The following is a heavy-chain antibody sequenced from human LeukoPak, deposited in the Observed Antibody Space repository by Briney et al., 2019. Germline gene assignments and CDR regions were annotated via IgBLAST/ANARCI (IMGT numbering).Heavy chain of an antibody. CDR2: IYTSGST. J-gene: IGHJ5*02. D-gene: IGHD2-2*01. CDR3: ASVCSSTSCYAPNWFDP. CDR1: GGSISSGSYY. V-gene: IGHV4-61*02. Sequence: SETLSLTCTVSGGSISSGSYYWSWIRQPAGKGLEWIGRIYTSGSTNYNPSLKSRVTISVDTSKNQFSLKLSSVTAADTAVYYCASVCSSTSCYAPNWFDPWGQGTLVTVSS.